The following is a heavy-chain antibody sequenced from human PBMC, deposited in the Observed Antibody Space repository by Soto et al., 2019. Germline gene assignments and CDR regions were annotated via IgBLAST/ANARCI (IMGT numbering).Heavy chain of an antibody. CDR1: GFSFSGSA. V-gene: IGHV3-73*01. CDR3: TRQGRIQGLDY. CDR2: IRSEPKNNAT. Sequence: LRLSCAASGFSFSGSAIHWVRQASGKGLEWVGRIRSEPKNNATAYAASVKGRFSISRGDSKNTAYLQMNSLTTEDTAVYYCTRQGRIQGLDYWGQGILVTVSS. D-gene: IGHD2-21*02. J-gene: IGHJ4*02.